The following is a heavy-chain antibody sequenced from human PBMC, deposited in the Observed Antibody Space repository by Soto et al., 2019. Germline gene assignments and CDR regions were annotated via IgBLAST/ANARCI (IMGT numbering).Heavy chain of an antibody. V-gene: IGHV4-59*08. J-gene: IGHJ4*02. Sequence: SETLSLTCTVSGGSISSYYWSWIRQPPGKGLEWIGYIYYSGSTNYNPSLKSRVTISVDTSKNQFSLKLSSVTAADTAVYYCARHSDRYNYDSSGPADYWGQGTLVTVSS. D-gene: IGHD3-22*01. CDR3: ARHSDRYNYDSSGPADY. CDR2: IYYSGST. CDR1: GGSISSYY.